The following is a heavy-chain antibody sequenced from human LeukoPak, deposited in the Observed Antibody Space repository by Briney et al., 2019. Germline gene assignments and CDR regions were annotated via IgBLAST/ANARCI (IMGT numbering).Heavy chain of an antibody. CDR3: ERDHYYDRGCMAV. J-gene: IGHJ6*03. D-gene: IGHD3-22*01. Sequence: KTWETLSLTCAVYGGSFRCYWLSWIRQPPGEGLEWIAEINHSGSTNYNPSLKSRRTISSDKSKNHFSPKLGPVHAAATTGYEFERDHYYDRGCMAVWGKGPTVTISS. CDR1: GGSFRCYW. CDR2: INHSGST. V-gene: IGHV4-34*01.